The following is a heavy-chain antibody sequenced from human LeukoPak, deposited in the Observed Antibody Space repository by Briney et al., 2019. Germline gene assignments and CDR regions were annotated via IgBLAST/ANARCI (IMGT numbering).Heavy chain of an antibody. CDR3: ARRAGGYSHPYDY. CDR2: ISTSSITK. J-gene: IGHJ4*02. D-gene: IGHD4-23*01. CDR1: GFTLSNYN. V-gene: IGHV3-48*01. Sequence: GGSLRLSCAASGFTLSNYNMNWVRQAPGKGLEWVSYISTSSITKYYADSVKGRFTISRDNARNSLYLQMNSLRAEDTAVYYCARRAGGYSHPYDYWGQGTLVTVSS.